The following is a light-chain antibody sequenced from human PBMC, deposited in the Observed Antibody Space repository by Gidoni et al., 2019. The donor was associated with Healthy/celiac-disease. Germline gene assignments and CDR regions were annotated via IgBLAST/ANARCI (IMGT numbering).Light chain of an antibody. CDR1: QSVSSY. V-gene: IGKV3-11*01. CDR3: QQRSNWPWT. Sequence: FTQSPAPLSLSPGERATLSCRASQSVSSYLAWYQQKPGQAPRLLILDASNGATGIPARFSGSESGTDFTLTISSLEPEDFAVYYCQQRSNWPWTFGQGTKVEIK. CDR2: DAS. J-gene: IGKJ1*01.